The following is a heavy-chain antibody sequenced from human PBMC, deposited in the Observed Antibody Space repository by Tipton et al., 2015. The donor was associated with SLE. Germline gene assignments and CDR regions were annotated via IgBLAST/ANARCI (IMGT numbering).Heavy chain of an antibody. CDR3: ARGYDFWSGKGPDAFDV. J-gene: IGHJ3*01. CDR1: GGSISSHY. CDR2: ISESGST. V-gene: IGHV4-59*11. D-gene: IGHD3-3*01. Sequence: TLSLTCTVSGGSISSHYWSWIRQPPGKGLEWIGYISESGSTKYNPSLKSRVSISVDTSKNKFSLKLRSVTAADTAVYYCARGYDFWSGKGPDAFDVWGQGTMVTVSP.